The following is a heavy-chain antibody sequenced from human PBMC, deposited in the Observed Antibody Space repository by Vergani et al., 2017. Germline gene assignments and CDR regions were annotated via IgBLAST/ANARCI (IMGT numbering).Heavy chain of an antibody. Sequence: QVTLKESGPALVKPTQTLTLTCTFSGFSLTTYGMRVSWIRQPPGKALEWLARIDWDDDTYYRTSLRTRLTISKDTFKNQVALTMTNMDPVDTATDYCARTLSNSHGYYLDYWGQGTLVTVSS. J-gene: IGHJ4*02. D-gene: IGHD3-22*01. CDR3: ARTLSNSHGYYLDY. CDR2: IDWDDDT. CDR1: GFSLTTYGMR. V-gene: IGHV2-70*04.